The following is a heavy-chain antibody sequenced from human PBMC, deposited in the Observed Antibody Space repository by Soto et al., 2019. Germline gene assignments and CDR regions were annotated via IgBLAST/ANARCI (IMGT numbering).Heavy chain of an antibody. CDR2: IYYSGST. CDR1: GGSISSYY. V-gene: IGHV4-59*01. D-gene: IGHD2-2*01. J-gene: IGHJ6*03. Sequence: PSETLSLTCTVSGGSISSYYWSWIRQPPGKGLEWIGYIYYSGSTNYNPSLKSRVTISVDTSKNQFSLKLSSVTAADTAVYYCARGRCSSTSCYALGFWEDYYYYRDVWGKGTTVTVSS. CDR3: ARGRCSSTSCYALGFWEDYYYYRDV.